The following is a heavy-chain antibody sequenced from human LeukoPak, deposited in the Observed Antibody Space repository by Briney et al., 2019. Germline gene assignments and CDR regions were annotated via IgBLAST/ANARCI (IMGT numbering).Heavy chain of an antibody. CDR3: AKGTFYYDSSAFFDY. Sequence: PGGSLRLSCAASGFTFSSSGMSWVRQAPGKGLEWVSAISGSGGITYYADSVRGRFTISRDNSKNTLYLQLNGLRAEDTAVYYCAKGTFYYDSSAFFDYWGQGTLVTVSS. D-gene: IGHD3-22*01. V-gene: IGHV3-23*01. J-gene: IGHJ4*02. CDR1: GFTFSSSG. CDR2: ISGSGGIT.